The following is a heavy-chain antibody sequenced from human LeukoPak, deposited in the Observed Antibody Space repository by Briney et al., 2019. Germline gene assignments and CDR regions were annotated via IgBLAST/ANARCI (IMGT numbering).Heavy chain of an antibody. CDR2: ISGSGGST. CDR1: GFTFSSYA. D-gene: IGHD3-10*01. J-gene: IGHJ5*02. V-gene: IGHV3-23*01. CDR3: AKDSLLWFGSNWFDP. Sequence: PGGSLRLSCAASGFTFSSYAMSWVRQAPGKGLEWVSAISGSGGSTYYADSVKVRFTISRDNSKNTLYLQMNSLRAEDTAVYYCAKDSLLWFGSNWFDPWGQGTLVTVSS.